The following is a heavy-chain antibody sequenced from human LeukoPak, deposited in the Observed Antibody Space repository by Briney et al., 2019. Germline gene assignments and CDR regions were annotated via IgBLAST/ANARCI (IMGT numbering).Heavy chain of an antibody. V-gene: IGHV3-33*03. Sequence: PGGSLRLSCAASGFTFSVYGIQWVRQAPGKGLEWVAVIWSDGSEKYYADSVKGRVTISRDNAKNSLYLQMNSLRAEDTAVYYCARHSSSWYYFDYWGQGTLVTVSS. CDR2: IWSDGSEK. J-gene: IGHJ4*02. CDR1: GFTFSVYG. CDR3: ARHSSSWYYFDY. D-gene: IGHD6-13*01.